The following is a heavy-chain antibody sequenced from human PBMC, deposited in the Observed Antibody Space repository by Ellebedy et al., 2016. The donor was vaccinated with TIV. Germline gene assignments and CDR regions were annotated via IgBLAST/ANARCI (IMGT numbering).Heavy chain of an antibody. J-gene: IGHJ4*02. D-gene: IGHD1-26*01. V-gene: IGHV3-21*01. CDR3: ARDQGSRGLFDY. CDR2: ISSSSSYI. CDR1: GFTFSSYS. Sequence: GESLKISCAASGFTFSSYSMNWVRQAPGKGLEWVSSISSSSSYIYYADSVKGRFTISRDNAKNSLYLQMNSLRAEDTAVYYCARDQGSRGLFDYWGQGTLVTVSS.